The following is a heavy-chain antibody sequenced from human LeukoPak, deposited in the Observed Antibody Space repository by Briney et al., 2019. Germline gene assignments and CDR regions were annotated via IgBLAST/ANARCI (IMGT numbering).Heavy chain of an antibody. CDR3: ARDLKRYNWKGQAFDI. Sequence: GGSLRLSCAASGFTFSSYWMSWVRQAPGKGLEWVANIKQEGSEKYYVDSVKGRFTISRDNAKNSLYLQMNSLRAEDTAVYYCARDLKRYNWKGQAFDIWGQGTMVTVSS. D-gene: IGHD1-20*01. CDR2: IKQEGSEK. V-gene: IGHV3-7*01. J-gene: IGHJ3*02. CDR1: GFTFSSYW.